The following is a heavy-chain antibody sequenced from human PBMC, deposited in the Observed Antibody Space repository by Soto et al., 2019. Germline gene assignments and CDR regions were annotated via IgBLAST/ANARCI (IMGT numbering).Heavy chain of an antibody. CDR3: AREGMGFGY. D-gene: IGHD1-26*01. CDR1: GVTVSSYY. J-gene: IGHJ4*02. CDR2: VYSTGST. Sequence: QLVESGGGLIQPGGSLRLSCAASGVTVSSYYMSWVRQAPGKGLEWVSVVYSTGSTYYADSVKGRFTISRDISKNMIYLQMDSLRAEDTAVYYCAREGMGFGYWGQGTLVTVSS. V-gene: IGHV3-53*01.